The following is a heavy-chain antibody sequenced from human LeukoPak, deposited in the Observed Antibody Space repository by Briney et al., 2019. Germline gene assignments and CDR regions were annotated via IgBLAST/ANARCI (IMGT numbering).Heavy chain of an antibody. CDR1: GFTFSRYW. V-gene: IGHV3-74*01. J-gene: IGHJ3*01. CDR3: ARGDERDV. Sequence: GGSLRLSCAASGFTFSRYWMHWVRQEPGKGLVWVSRINNVDGTTTYADSVRGRFTISRDNARTTMYLQMNSLRADDTAVYYCARGDERDVWGQGAMVIVSS. D-gene: IGHD1-1*01. CDR2: INNVDGTT.